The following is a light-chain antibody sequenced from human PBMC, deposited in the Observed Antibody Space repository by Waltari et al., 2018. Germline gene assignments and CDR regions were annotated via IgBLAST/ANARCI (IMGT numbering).Light chain of an antibody. J-gene: IGLJ2*01. Sequence: QSALTQPVSVSGSPGRSVTLFCAGTSNDVGGCNSVSWYQEHRGQAPRVIIYDVSDRPSGVSDRFSGSKSGNTASLTISGLQAEDEADYYCSSQSSNDVVLFGGGTKLTVL. CDR1: SNDVGGCNS. V-gene: IGLV2-14*01. CDR3: SSQSSNDVVL. CDR2: DVS.